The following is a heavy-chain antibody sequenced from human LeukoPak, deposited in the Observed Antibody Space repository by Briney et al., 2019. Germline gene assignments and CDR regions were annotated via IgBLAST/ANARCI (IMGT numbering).Heavy chain of an antibody. Sequence: GRSLRLSCAASGFTFDDYAMHWVRQAPGKGLEWVSGISWNSGSIGYADSVKGRFTISRDNAKNSLYLQMNSLRAEDTALYYCAKASSLWNYFDYWGQGTLVTVSS. CDR1: GFTFDDYA. CDR2: ISWNSGSI. D-gene: IGHD1-1*01. V-gene: IGHV3-9*01. J-gene: IGHJ4*02. CDR3: AKASSLWNYFDY.